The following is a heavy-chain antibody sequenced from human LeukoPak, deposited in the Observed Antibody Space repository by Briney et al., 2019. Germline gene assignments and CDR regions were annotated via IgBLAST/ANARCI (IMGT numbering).Heavy chain of an antibody. V-gene: IGHV1-69*13. CDR3: ARGFTDYGTLINWFDP. Sequence: ASVKVSCKASGGTFSRNAISWVRQAPGQGLEWMGGIIPIFGTANYAQKFQGRVTITADESTSTAYMELSSLRSEDTAVYYCARGFTDYGTLINWFDPWGQGTLVTVSS. CDR2: IIPIFGTA. J-gene: IGHJ5*02. CDR1: GGTFSRNA. D-gene: IGHD4-17*01.